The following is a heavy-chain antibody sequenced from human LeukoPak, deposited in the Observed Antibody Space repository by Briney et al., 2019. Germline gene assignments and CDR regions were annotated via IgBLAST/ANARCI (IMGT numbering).Heavy chain of an antibody. V-gene: IGHV3-23*01. CDR3: ATQYSGGWYALPDY. Sequence: GGSLRLSCAVSGFTFGNYAMSWVRQAPGKGLEWVSAISGFGGSTSYADSVKGRFTISRDNSKNTLYLQMNSLRAEDTAVYYCATQYSGGWYALPDYWGQGTLVTVSS. D-gene: IGHD6-19*01. CDR1: GFTFGNYA. J-gene: IGHJ4*02. CDR2: ISGFGGST.